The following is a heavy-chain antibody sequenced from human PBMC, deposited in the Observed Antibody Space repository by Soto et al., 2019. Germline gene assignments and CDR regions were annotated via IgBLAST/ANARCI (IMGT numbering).Heavy chain of an antibody. CDR2: ISGSGGST. Sequence: EVQLLESGGGLVQPGGSLRLSCAASGFTFSSYAMSWVRQAPGKGLEWVSAISGSGGSTYYADSVKGRFTISRDNSKNTLYRQMDSLRAEDTAVYYCAKDHEGSSGSYVAWGQGTLVTVSS. CDR3: AKDHEGSSGSYVA. D-gene: IGHD1-26*01. CDR1: GFTFSSYA. V-gene: IGHV3-23*01. J-gene: IGHJ4*02.